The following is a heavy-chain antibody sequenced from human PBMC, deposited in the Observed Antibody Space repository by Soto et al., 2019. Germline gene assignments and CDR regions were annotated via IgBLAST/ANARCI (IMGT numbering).Heavy chain of an antibody. Sequence: QLQLQESGPGLVKPSETLSLTCTVSGGSISSSSYYWGWIRQPPGKGLEWIGSIYYSGSTYYNPSLKSRVTISVDTSKNQFSLKLSSVTAADTAVYYCARHLGYSYGYNWFDPWGQVTLVTVSS. CDR2: IYYSGST. D-gene: IGHD5-18*01. J-gene: IGHJ5*02. V-gene: IGHV4-39*01. CDR3: ARHLGYSYGYNWFDP. CDR1: GGSISSSSYY.